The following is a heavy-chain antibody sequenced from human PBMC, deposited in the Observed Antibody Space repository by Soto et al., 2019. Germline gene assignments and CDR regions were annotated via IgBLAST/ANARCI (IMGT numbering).Heavy chain of an antibody. CDR2: IDPSDSQT. V-gene: IGHV5-10-1*01. CDR3: ARHPTTVVTQEDDAFDI. Sequence: GESVKVSCKGSGYSFAGYWITWVRQMPGKGLEWMGRIDPSDSQTCYSPSFRGHVTISAAKSITTVFLQWGSLRASDTAMYYCARHPTTVVTQEDDAFDIWGQGTMVTVSS. D-gene: IGHD4-17*01. J-gene: IGHJ3*02. CDR1: GYSFAGYW.